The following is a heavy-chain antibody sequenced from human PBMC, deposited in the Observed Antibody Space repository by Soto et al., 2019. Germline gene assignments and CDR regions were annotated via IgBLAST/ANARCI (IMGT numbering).Heavy chain of an antibody. CDR1: GFNFNVYA. D-gene: IGHD1-26*01. CDR2: VSYDGSNE. CDR3: ARDIGHKFDP. V-gene: IGHV3-30-3*01. J-gene: IGHJ5*02. Sequence: QLQLVESGGGVVQPGTSLRLSCVGSGFNFNVYAMHWVRQAPGKGLEWVAGVSYDGSNEYYPDSVKGRFTVSRDNSKDTLYLQINSLRPEDTAVYYCARDIGHKFDPWGQGTLVTVSS.